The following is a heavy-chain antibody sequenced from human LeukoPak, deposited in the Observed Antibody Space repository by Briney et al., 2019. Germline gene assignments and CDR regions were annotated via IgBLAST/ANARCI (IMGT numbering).Heavy chain of an antibody. CDR1: GDSVSSNSAA. Sequence: SQTLSLTCAISGDSVSSNSAAWNWIRQSPSRGLEWLGRTYYRSKWYNDYAVSVKSRITINPDKSKNQFSPQLNSVTPEDTAVYYCARSPSSSWVHFFDYWGQGTLVTVSS. J-gene: IGHJ4*02. CDR3: ARSPSSSWVHFFDY. D-gene: IGHD6-13*01. CDR2: TYYRSKWYN. V-gene: IGHV6-1*01.